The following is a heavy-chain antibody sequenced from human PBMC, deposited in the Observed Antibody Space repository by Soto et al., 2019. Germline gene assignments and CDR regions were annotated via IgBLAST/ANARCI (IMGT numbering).Heavy chain of an antibody. CDR3: ARAITFGGVIRNNWFDL. CDR2: IYYSGST. V-gene: IGHV4-31*03. D-gene: IGHD3-16*02. Sequence: QVQLQESGPGLVKPSQTLSLTCTVSGGSISSGGYYWSWIRQHPGKGLEWIGYIYYSGSTYYNPPLKSRLTISVDTSKNQFSLKLSSVTAADTAVYYCARAITFGGVIRNNWFDLWGQGTLVTVSS. CDR1: GGSISSGGYY. J-gene: IGHJ5*02.